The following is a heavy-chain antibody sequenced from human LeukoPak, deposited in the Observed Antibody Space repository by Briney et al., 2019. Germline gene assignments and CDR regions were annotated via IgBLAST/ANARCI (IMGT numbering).Heavy chain of an antibody. V-gene: IGHV4-59*01. CDR2: IYYTGTT. CDR1: GGSISNYY. D-gene: IGHD6-13*01. J-gene: IGHJ4*02. Sequence: PSETLSLTCTVSGGSISNYYWNWIRQPPGKGLEWIGYIYYTGTTNYNPSLKSRVTMSVDTSKNQFSLNLRSVTPEDTAVYYCARNLIPEQLVLNFWGQGTLVTVSS. CDR3: ARNLIPEQLVLNF.